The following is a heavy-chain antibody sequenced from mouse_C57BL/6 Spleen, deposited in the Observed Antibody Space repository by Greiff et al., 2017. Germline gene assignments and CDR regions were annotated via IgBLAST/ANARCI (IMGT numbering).Heavy chain of an antibody. CDR1: GFNIKDDY. D-gene: IGHD4-1*01. Sequence: EVKLQESGAELVRPGASVKLSCTASGFNIKDDYMHWVKQRPEQGLEWIGWIDPENGDTEYASKFQGKATITADTSSNTAYLQLSSLTSEDTAVYYCTRNWDYYFDYWGQGTTLTVSS. CDR2: IDPENGDT. CDR3: TRNWDYYFDY. J-gene: IGHJ2*01. V-gene: IGHV14-4*01.